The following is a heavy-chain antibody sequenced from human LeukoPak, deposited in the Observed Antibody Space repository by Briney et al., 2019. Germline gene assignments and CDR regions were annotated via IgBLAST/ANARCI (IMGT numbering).Heavy chain of an antibody. Sequence: NPSETLSLTCTVSGGSISSSSYYWGWIRQPPGKGLEWIGSIYYSGSTYYNPSLKSRVTISVDTSKNQFSLKLSSVTAADTAVYYCARLPRYDFWSGSNYMDVWGKGTTVTVSS. CDR2: IYYSGST. J-gene: IGHJ6*03. CDR1: GGSISSSSYY. D-gene: IGHD3-3*01. CDR3: ARLPRYDFWSGSNYMDV. V-gene: IGHV4-39*01.